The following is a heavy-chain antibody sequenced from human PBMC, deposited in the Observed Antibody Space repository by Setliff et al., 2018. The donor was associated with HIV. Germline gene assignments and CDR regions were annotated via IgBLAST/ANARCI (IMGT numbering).Heavy chain of an antibody. Sequence: SETLSLTCIVSGYFINSGYYWGWVRQPPGKGLEWIGSVYHSGSTYYKPSLKSRLTISVDTSKNKLSLKLTSVTAADTAKYYCARSITMVRGSVMTGGAFGVWGQGAKVTV. V-gene: IGHV4-38-2*02. CDR2: VYHSGST. J-gene: IGHJ3*01. CDR1: GYFINSGYY. D-gene: IGHD3-10*01. CDR3: ARSITMVRGSVMTGGAFGV.